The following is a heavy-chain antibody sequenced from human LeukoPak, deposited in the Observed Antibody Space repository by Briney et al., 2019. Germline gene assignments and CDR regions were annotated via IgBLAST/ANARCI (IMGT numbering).Heavy chain of an antibody. Sequence: SGTLSLTCAVSGGSLSSSNWWSWVRQPPGKGLEWIGEIYHSGSTNYNPSLKSRVTISVDKSKNQFSLKLSSVTAADTAVYYCARDRGYQWPIPFDYWGQGTLVTVSS. CDR2: IYHSGST. CDR3: ARDRGYQWPIPFDY. D-gene: IGHD6-19*01. V-gene: IGHV4-4*02. J-gene: IGHJ4*02. CDR1: GGSLSSSNW.